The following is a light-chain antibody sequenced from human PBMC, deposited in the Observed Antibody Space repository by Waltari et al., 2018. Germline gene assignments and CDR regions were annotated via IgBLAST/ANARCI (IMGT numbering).Light chain of an antibody. V-gene: IGLV2-8*01. J-gene: IGLJ2*01. Sequence: QSALTQPPPASGSHGQSVTSPSTRPRSVVGDPVPWHQQHPGKAPKLMISEVTKRPSGVPDRFSGSKSGNTASLTVSGLQAEDEADYYCSSYAGSNNLVFGGGTKLTVL. CDR3: SSYAGSNNLV. CDR2: EVT. CDR1: RSVVGDP.